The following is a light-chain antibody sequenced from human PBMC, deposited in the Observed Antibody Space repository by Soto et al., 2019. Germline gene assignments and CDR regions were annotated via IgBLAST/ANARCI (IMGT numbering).Light chain of an antibody. V-gene: IGLV2-23*03. J-gene: IGLJ2*01. Sequence: QSALTQPASESGSPGQSITISCTGTSSDVGSYNLVSWYQQHPGKAPKLMIYEGSKRPSGVSKRFSGSKSGNTASLTISGLQAEDEADYYCCSYAGSSTFDVVFGGGTKLTVL. CDR2: EGS. CDR1: SSDVGSYNL. CDR3: CSYAGSSTFDVV.